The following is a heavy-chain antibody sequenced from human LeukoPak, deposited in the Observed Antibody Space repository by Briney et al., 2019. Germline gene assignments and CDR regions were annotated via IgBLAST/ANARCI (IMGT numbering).Heavy chain of an antibody. Sequence: GGSLRLSCAASGFTFSSYAMHWVRQAPGKGLEWVAVISYDGSNKYYADSVKGRFTISRDNSKNTLYLQMNSLRAEDTAVYYCARQGIVGAYNWFDPWGQGTLVTVSS. V-gene: IGHV3-30-3*01. CDR2: ISYDGSNK. CDR3: ARQGIVGAYNWFDP. J-gene: IGHJ5*02. CDR1: GFTFSSYA. D-gene: IGHD1-26*01.